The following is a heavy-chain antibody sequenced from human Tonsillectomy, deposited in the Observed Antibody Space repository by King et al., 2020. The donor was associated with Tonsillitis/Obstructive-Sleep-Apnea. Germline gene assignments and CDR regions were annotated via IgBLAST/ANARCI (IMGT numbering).Heavy chain of an antibody. V-gene: IGHV3-30*18. J-gene: IGHJ6*03. CDR1: GFTFSRYG. CDR2: VSYDGSNK. Sequence: VQLVESGGGVVQPGRSLRLSCVASGFTFSRYGMHWVRQAPGKGLEWVAVVSYDGSNKYYADSVKGRFTISRDNSKNTLYLQMNSLRAEDTAVYYCAKDAAIAAHAADYYYYMDVWGKGTTVTVSS. D-gene: IGHD6-6*01. CDR3: AKDAAIAAHAADYYYYMDV.